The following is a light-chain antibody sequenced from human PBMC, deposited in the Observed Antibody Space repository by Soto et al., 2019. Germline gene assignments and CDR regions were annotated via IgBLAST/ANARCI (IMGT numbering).Light chain of an antibody. CDR3: QQSYSTPGIT. J-gene: IGKJ3*01. CDR2: AAS. CDR1: QSIASY. V-gene: IGKV1-39*01. Sequence: DIQMTQSPSSLSASVGDRVTITCRASQSIASYLNWYQQKPGEAPNLLIYAASSLQSGVPSRFSGSGSGTDFTLTISSLQPEDFATYYCQQSYSTPGITFGPGTKVDIK.